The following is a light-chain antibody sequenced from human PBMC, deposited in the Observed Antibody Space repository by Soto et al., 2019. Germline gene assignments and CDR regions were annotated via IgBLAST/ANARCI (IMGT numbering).Light chain of an antibody. J-gene: IGLJ1*01. V-gene: IGLV1-40*01. CDR1: SSNIGAGYD. CDR2: GNS. CDR3: QSYDSSLSGYV. Sequence: QSVLTQPPSVSGAPGQRVTISCTWSSSNIGAGYDVHWYQQLPGTATKLLIYGNSNRPSGVPDRFSGSKSGTSASLAITGLQAEDEADYYCQSYDSSLSGYVFGTGTKLTVL.